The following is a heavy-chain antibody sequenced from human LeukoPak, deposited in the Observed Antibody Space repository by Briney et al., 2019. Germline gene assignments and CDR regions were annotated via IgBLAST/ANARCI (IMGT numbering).Heavy chain of an antibody. CDR3: ARQSTIAAARIDP. V-gene: IGHV4-39*01. D-gene: IGHD6-25*01. J-gene: IGHJ5*02. CDR1: RDSINNIIYY. CDR2: VYYTGGT. Sequence: PSETLSLTCTVSRDSINNIIYYWGWLRQPPGKGLEWLGSVYYTGGTYYNPSLKSRLTISADTSKNQFSLKLRAVTAADTAVYYCARQSTIAAARIDPWGQGTLVTVSS.